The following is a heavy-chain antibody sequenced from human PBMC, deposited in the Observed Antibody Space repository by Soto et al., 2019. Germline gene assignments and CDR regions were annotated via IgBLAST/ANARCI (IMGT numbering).Heavy chain of an antibody. J-gene: IGHJ4*02. CDR1: GGSISSSSYY. CDR3: ARRGYSYNFDY. D-gene: IGHD5-18*01. CDR2: IYYSGST. V-gene: IGHV4-39*01. Sequence: ETLSLTCTVSGGSISSSSYYWGWIRQPPGKGLEWIGSIYYSGSTYYNPSLKSRVTISVDTSKNQFSLKLSSVTAADTAVYYCARRGYSYNFDYWGQGTLVTVSS.